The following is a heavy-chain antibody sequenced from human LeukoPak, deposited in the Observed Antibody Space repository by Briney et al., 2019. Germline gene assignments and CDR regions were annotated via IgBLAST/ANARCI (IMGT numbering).Heavy chain of an antibody. J-gene: IGHJ3*02. Sequence: SGTLSLTCAVSGGSISSSNWWSWVRQPPGKGLEWIGEIYHSGSTNYNPSLKSRVTISVDKSKNQFSLKLSSVTAADTAVYYCARESGSYYSDAFDIWGQGTMVTVSS. CDR2: IYHSGST. D-gene: IGHD1-26*01. CDR3: ARESGSYYSDAFDI. CDR1: GGSISSSNW. V-gene: IGHV4-4*02.